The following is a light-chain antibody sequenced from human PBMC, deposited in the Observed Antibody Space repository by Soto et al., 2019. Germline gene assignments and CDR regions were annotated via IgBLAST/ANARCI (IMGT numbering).Light chain of an antibody. CDR3: QQYNNWLPLT. Sequence: EVVMTQSPATLSVSPGERATLSCRASQSVSSNLSWYQHKPGQAPRLLIYGASTRATGVPARFSGSGSGTDFTLTISSLQSEDFAVYYCQQYNNWLPLTFGQGTRLEIK. CDR1: QSVSSN. J-gene: IGKJ5*01. V-gene: IGKV3-15*01. CDR2: GAS.